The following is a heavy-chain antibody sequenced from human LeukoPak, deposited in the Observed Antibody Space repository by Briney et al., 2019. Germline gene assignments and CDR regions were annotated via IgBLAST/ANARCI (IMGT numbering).Heavy chain of an antibody. Sequence: ASVKVSCKASGYSFANHGITWVRQAPGQGLEWMGWINVDKGNTIYAQKFQSRVTMTTETSTNTAYMELRSLRSDDTAVYYCARHSGYDDYWGQGTLVTVSS. D-gene: IGHD3-22*01. V-gene: IGHV1-18*01. CDR2: INVDKGNT. J-gene: IGHJ4*02. CDR3: ARHSGYDDY. CDR1: GYSFANHG.